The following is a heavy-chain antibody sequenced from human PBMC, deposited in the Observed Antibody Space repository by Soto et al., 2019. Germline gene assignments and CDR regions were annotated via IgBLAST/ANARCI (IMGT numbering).Heavy chain of an antibody. Sequence: SETLSLTCTVSGGSISSSSYYWGWIRQPPGKGLEWIGSIYYSGSTYYHPSLKSRVTISVDTSKNQFSLKLSSVTAADTAVYYCASRIQPYYYYYGMDVWGQGTTVTVSS. V-gene: IGHV4-39*01. CDR1: GGSISSSSYY. CDR2: IYYSGST. CDR3: ASRIQPYYYYYGMDV. J-gene: IGHJ6*02.